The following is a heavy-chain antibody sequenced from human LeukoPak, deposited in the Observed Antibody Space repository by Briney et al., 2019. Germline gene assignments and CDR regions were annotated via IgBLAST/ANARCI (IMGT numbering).Heavy chain of an antibody. CDR1: GGSISSYY. D-gene: IGHD5-18*01. J-gene: IGHJ6*03. Sequence: PSETLSLTCTVSGGSISSYYWSWIRQPPGKGLEWIGYIYTSGSTNYNPSLKSRVTISVDTSKNQFSLKLSSVTAADTAVYYCARDRHDGYTYGHYYYYMDVWGKGTTVTVSS. V-gene: IGHV4-4*08. CDR2: IYTSGST. CDR3: ARDRHDGYTYGHYYYYMDV.